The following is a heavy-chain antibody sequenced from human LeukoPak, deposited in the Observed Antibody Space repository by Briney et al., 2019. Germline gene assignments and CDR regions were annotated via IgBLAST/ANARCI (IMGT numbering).Heavy chain of an antibody. Sequence: PGGSLRLSCAASGFTFRSFAMSWVRQAPGKGLEWVSGISASTTYYADSVKGRFTISRDTSKNTLYLQMSRLRAEDTAVYYCAKAYYYDSSAYFDYWGQGTLVTVSS. V-gene: IGHV3-23*01. J-gene: IGHJ4*02. D-gene: IGHD3-22*01. CDR3: AKAYYYDSSAYFDY. CDR1: GFTFRSFA. CDR2: ISASTT.